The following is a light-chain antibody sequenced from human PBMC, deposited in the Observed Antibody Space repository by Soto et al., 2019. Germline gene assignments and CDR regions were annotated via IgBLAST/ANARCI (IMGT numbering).Light chain of an antibody. J-gene: IGKJ4*01. CDR3: QQYGSSPPLS. V-gene: IGKV3-20*01. Sequence: EIVLTQSPDTLSLSPGERATLSCRASQSVSSYYLAWYQQKPGQPPRLLIYGASSRATGIPDRFSGSGSGTDFTLTISRLEPEDFAVYYCQQYGSSPPLSFGGGTKVEIK. CDR1: QSVSSYY. CDR2: GAS.